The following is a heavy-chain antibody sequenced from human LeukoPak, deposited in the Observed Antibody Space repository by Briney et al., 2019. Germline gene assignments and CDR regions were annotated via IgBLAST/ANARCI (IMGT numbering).Heavy chain of an antibody. Sequence: SETLSLTCAVSGGSISSSTNYWVWIRQPPGKGLEWIGSIYYSGSTYYNPSLKSRVTISVDTSKNQFSLRLSSVTAADTAVYSCARARIVGAGPYFDYWGQGTLVTVSS. D-gene: IGHD1-26*01. CDR3: ARARIVGAGPYFDY. J-gene: IGHJ4*02. CDR2: IYYSGST. CDR1: GGSISSSTNY. V-gene: IGHV4-39*01.